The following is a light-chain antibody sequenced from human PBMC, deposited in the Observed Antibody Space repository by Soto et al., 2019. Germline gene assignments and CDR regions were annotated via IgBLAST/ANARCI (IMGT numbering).Light chain of an antibody. Sequence: DIKMTQSPSTLSASVGDRVTITCRASQSIDSHLAWYQQKPGKAPNLLIYDASTLQNGDPSRFSGGGSGTEFTLTISSLQPDDFATYYCQRYNNIARTFGQGTKVEIK. J-gene: IGKJ1*01. CDR1: QSIDSH. CDR3: QRYNNIART. V-gene: IGKV1-5*01. CDR2: DAS.